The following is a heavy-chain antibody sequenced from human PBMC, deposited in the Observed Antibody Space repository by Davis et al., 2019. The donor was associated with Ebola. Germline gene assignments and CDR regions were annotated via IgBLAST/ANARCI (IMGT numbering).Heavy chain of an antibody. CDR3: ARVKYSSSWYGRDAFDI. J-gene: IGHJ3*02. CDR2: INPSGGST. Sequence: AASVKVSCKASGYTFTSYYMHWVRQAPGQGLEWMGIINPSGGSTSYAQKFQGRVTMTRDTSTSTVYMELSSLRSEDTAVYYCARVKYSSSWYGRDAFDIWGQGTMVTVSS. CDR1: GYTFTSYY. V-gene: IGHV1-46*01. D-gene: IGHD6-13*01.